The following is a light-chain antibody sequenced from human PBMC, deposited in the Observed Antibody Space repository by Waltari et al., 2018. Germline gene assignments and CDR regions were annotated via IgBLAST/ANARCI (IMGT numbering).Light chain of an antibody. Sequence: EIVMTQSPATLSVSPGERATLSCLASQSVSSNLAWYQQKPGQAPRLLIYGASTRATGIPARFSGSGSGTEFTLTISSLQSEDFAVYYCQQYNNWPPYTFGKGTKLEIK. J-gene: IGKJ2*01. CDR1: QSVSSN. V-gene: IGKV3-15*01. CDR2: GAS. CDR3: QQYNNWPPYT.